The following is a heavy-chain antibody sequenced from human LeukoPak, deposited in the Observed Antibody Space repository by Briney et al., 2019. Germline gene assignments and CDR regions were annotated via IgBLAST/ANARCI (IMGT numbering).Heavy chain of an antibody. D-gene: IGHD2-2*01. CDR1: GFTVSSNY. J-gene: IGHJ4*02. Sequence: GGSLRLSCAASGFTVSSNYMSWVRQAPGKGLEWVSAISGSGGSTYYADSVKGRFTISRDNSKNTLYLQMNSLRAEDTAVYYCAKVPRIVVVPAALYFDYWGQGTLVTVSS. V-gene: IGHV3-23*01. CDR2: ISGSGGST. CDR3: AKVPRIVVVPAALYFDY.